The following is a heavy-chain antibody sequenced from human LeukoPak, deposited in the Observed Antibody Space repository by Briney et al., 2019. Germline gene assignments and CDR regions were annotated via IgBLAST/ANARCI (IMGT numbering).Heavy chain of an antibody. CDR1: GFTFSTYS. D-gene: IGHD6-19*01. V-gene: IGHV3-21*01. CDR2: ISSSSSYI. J-gene: IGHJ4*02. Sequence: GGSLRLSCVASGFTFSTYSMNWVRQAPGEGLEWVSSISSSSSYIYYADSVKGRFTISRDNAKNSLYLQMNSLRVEDTAVYYCARAPTFSGWFDYWGQGTLVTVSS. CDR3: ARAPTFSGWFDY.